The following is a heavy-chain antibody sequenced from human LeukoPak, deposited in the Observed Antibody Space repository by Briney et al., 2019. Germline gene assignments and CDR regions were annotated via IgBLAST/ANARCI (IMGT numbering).Heavy chain of an antibody. Sequence: GGSLRLSCAASGFTFSSYAMSWVRQAPGKGLEWVSAISGSGGSTYYADSVKGRFTISRDNSKNTLYLQMNSLRVEDTAVYYCAKGLYSSSWSDFDYWGQGTLVTVSS. J-gene: IGHJ4*02. CDR2: ISGSGGST. CDR1: GFTFSSYA. V-gene: IGHV3-23*01. D-gene: IGHD6-13*01. CDR3: AKGLYSSSWSDFDY.